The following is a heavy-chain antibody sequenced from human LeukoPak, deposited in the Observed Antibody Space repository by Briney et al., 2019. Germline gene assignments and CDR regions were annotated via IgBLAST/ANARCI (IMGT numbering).Heavy chain of an antibody. CDR1: GYTFTSYG. D-gene: IGHD5-18*01. V-gene: IGHV1-18*01. CDR2: ISAYNGNT. J-gene: IGHJ4*02. Sequence: ASVKVSCKASGYTFTSYGISWVRQAPGQGLEWMGWISAYNGNTNYAQKLQGRVTMTTDTSTSTAYKELRSLRSDDTAVYYCARDDSYGSLFDYWGQGTLVTVSS. CDR3: ARDDSYGSLFDY.